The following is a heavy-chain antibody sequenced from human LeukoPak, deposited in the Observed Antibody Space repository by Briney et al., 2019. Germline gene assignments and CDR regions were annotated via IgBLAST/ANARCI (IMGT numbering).Heavy chain of an antibody. D-gene: IGHD3-22*01. CDR3: TTEYDSSGYSPFDY. CDR2: IKSKTDGGTT. CDR1: GFTFSNAW. V-gene: IGHV3-15*01. J-gene: IGHJ4*02. Sequence: GGSLRLSCAASGFTFSNAWMSWVRQAPGKGLEWVGRIKSKTDGGTTDYAAPVKGRFTISRDDSKNTLYLQMNSLKTEDTAVYYCTTEYDSSGYSPFDYWGQGALVTVSS.